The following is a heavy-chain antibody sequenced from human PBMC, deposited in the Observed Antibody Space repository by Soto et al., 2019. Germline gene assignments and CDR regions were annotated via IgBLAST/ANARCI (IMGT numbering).Heavy chain of an antibody. V-gene: IGHV3-48*02. D-gene: IGHD6-6*01. CDR3: ATLYSSSLLRYYYGMDV. J-gene: IGHJ6*02. CDR2: ISSSSSTI. CDR1: GFTFSSYS. Sequence: EVQLVESGGGLVQPGGSLRLSCAASGFTFSSYSMNWVRQAPGKGLEWVSYISSSSSTIYYADSVKGRFTISRDNAKNSLYLQMNSLRDEDTAVYYCATLYSSSLLRYYYGMDVWGQGTTVTVSS.